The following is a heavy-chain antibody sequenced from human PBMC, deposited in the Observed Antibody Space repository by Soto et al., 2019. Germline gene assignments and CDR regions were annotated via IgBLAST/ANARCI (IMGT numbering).Heavy chain of an antibody. Sequence: GGSLRLSCAASGFTFSDYYMNWIRQAPGKGLEWVSFITGRTGTIYYADSVKGRFTISRDNAKNSLYLQMNSLKTEDTAVYYCTRVVTRTNNYAFDVWGQGTMVTVSS. CDR2: ITGRTGTI. J-gene: IGHJ3*01. CDR1: GFTFSDYY. V-gene: IGHV3-11*01. CDR3: TRVVTRTNNYAFDV. D-gene: IGHD2-8*01.